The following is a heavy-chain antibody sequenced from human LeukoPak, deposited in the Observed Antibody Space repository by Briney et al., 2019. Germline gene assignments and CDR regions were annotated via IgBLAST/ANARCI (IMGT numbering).Heavy chain of an antibody. Sequence: PSETLSLTCAVSGGSISSGSYYWSCIRQPAGKGLEWIGRIYTTGSTNYHPSLKGRVTMSVDTSKNQFSLKLSSVTAADTAVYYCASQVSSGWYYFDYWGQGTLVTVSS. CDR2: IYTTGST. CDR1: GGSISSGSYY. D-gene: IGHD6-19*01. V-gene: IGHV4-61*02. CDR3: ASQVSSGWYYFDY. J-gene: IGHJ4*02.